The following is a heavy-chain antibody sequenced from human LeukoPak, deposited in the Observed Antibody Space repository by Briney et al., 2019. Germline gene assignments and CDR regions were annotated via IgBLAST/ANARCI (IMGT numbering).Heavy chain of an antibody. CDR2: ISGSGVTM. D-gene: IGHD2-15*01. CDR3: ARQRQGSFGF. CDR1: GFTFSSYE. Sequence: GGSLRLSCAASGFTFSSYEMNWVRQAPGRGLEWVSYISGSGVTMYYADSVKGRFTISRDDAKNSLYLQMNSLRAEDTAVYYCARQRQGSFGFWGQGTLVTVSS. V-gene: IGHV3-48*03. J-gene: IGHJ4*02.